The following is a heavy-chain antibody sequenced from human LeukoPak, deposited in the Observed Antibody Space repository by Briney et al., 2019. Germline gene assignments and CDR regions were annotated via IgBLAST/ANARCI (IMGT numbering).Heavy chain of an antibody. J-gene: IGHJ4*02. V-gene: IGHV3-23*01. D-gene: IGHD6-19*01. CDR1: GFIFSNYA. CDR3: VKGPRPDITVAHTVED. Sequence: GGSLRLSCAASGFIFSNYAMSWVRQVPGRGLEWVSTISSRGDSTYVADSVKGRFTISRDNSKNSLYLQMNTVRAEDTAVYYCVKGPRPDITVAHTVEDWGQETLVTVSS. CDR2: ISSRGDST.